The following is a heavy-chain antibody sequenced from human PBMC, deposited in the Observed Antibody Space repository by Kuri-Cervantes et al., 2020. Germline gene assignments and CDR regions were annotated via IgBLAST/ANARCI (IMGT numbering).Heavy chain of an antibody. J-gene: IGHJ5*02. CDR3: ARGTRDCGDYSWFDP. CDR2: ISYDGSNK. Sequence: GGSLRLSCAASGFTFSSYAMHWVRQAPGKGLEWVAVISYDGSNKYYAGSVKGRFTISRDNSKNTLYLQMNSLRAEDTAVYYCARGTRDCGDYSWFDPWGQGTLVTVSS. V-gene: IGHV3-30-3*01. D-gene: IGHD4-17*01. CDR1: GFTFSSYA.